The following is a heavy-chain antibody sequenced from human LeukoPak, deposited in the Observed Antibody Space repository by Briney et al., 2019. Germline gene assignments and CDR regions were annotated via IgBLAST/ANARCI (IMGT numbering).Heavy chain of an antibody. V-gene: IGHV3-7*01. CDR1: GFTFSSYW. D-gene: IGHD2-21*02. J-gene: IGHJ4*02. CDR2: IKQDGSEK. CDR3: ARGVCGGDCYGYYFDY. Sequence: GSLRLSCAASGFTFSSYWMSWVRQAPGKGLEWVANIKQDGSEKYYVDSVKGRFTISRDNAKNSLYLQMNSLRAEDTAVYYCARGVCGGDCYGYYFDYWGQGTLVTVSS.